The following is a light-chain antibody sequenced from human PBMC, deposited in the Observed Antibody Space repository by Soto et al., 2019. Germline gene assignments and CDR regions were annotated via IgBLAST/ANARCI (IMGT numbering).Light chain of an antibody. CDR2: GAS. CDR3: QNLVNSLKWT. J-gene: IGKJ1*01. V-gene: IGKV3-20*01. CDR1: QSVSSTY. Sequence: ELVLPPSQGTLSLSPGERAPLSCRARQSVSSTYLIWYQQKPGQAPRLIIYGASSRATGVPDRFSGGGSGTDFTLTISSLEPEDFAVYYCQNLVNSLKWTGGQGTKGDIK.